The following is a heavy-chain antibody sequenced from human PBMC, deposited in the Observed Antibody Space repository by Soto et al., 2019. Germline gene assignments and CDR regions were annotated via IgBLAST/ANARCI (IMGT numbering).Heavy chain of an antibody. CDR2: INHSGST. J-gene: IGHJ4*02. D-gene: IGHD3-22*01. CDR3: ARVVTTGFDY. V-gene: IGHV4-34*01. Sequence: QVQLQQWGAGLLKPSETLSLTCAVYGGSFSGYYWSWIRQPPGKGLEWSGEINHSGSTNYNPSLKSRVTISVDTSKNQFSLKLSSVTAADTAVYYCARVVTTGFDYWGQGTLVTVSS. CDR1: GGSFSGYY.